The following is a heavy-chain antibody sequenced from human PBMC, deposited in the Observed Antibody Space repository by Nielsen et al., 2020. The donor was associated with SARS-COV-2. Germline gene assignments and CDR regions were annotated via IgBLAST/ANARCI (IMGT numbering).Heavy chain of an antibody. V-gene: IGHV3-30-3*01. D-gene: IGHD3-22*01. CDR2: ISYDGSNK. CDR3: ARAHDSSGYNFDY. J-gene: IGHJ4*02. CDR1: GFTFGSYA. Sequence: GESLKISCAASGFTFGSYAMHWVRQAPGKGLEWVAVISYDGSNKYYADSVKGRFTISRDNSKNTLYLQMNSLRAEDTAVYYCARAHDSSGYNFDYWGQGTLVTVSS.